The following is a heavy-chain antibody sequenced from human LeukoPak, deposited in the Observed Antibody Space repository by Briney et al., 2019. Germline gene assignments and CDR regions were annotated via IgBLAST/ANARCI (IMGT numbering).Heavy chain of an antibody. CDR2: IIPIFGTA. D-gene: IGHD5-24*01. Sequence: ASVKVSCKASGYTFSSYAISWVRQAPGQGLEWMGGIIPIFGTANYAQKFQGRVTITADESTSTAYMELSSLRSEDTAVYYCARDFRLEMPFDIWGQGTMVTVSS. CDR1: GYTFSSYA. CDR3: ARDFRLEMPFDI. V-gene: IGHV1-69*13. J-gene: IGHJ3*02.